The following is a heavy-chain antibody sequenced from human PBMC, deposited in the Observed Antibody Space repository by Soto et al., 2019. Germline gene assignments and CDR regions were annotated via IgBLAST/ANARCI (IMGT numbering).Heavy chain of an antibody. CDR3: ARVGYYDSSGYYSAAFDI. J-gene: IGHJ3*02. CDR1: GYTLTGYY. CDR2: INPNSGGT. D-gene: IGHD3-22*01. V-gene: IGHV1-2*02. Sequence: EASVKVSCKASGYTLTGYYMHWVRQAPGQGLEWMGWINPNSGGTNYAQKFQGRVTMTRDTSISTAYMELSRLRSDDTAVYYCARVGYYDSSGYYSAAFDIWGQGTMVTVSS.